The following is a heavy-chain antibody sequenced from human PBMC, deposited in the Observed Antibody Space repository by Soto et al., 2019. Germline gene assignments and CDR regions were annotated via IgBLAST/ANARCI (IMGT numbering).Heavy chain of an antibody. CDR2: IGDSGGTT. Sequence: PGGSLRLSCAASGFTFSSYAMSWVRQAPGKGLEWVSGIGDSGGTTYYADSVKGRFTISRDNSKNTLYLQMNSLRAEDTAVYYCAKGGSSSFLFDYWGQGTLVTV. V-gene: IGHV3-23*01. CDR3: AKGGSSSFLFDY. D-gene: IGHD6-6*01. J-gene: IGHJ4*02. CDR1: GFTFSSYA.